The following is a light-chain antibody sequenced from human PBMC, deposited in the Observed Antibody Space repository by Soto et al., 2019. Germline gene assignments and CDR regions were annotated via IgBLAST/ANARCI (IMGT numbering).Light chain of an antibody. CDR3: SSYGGSNNYV. J-gene: IGLJ1*01. CDR2: EVS. V-gene: IGLV2-8*01. CDR1: SSDVGGYNF. Sequence: QSVLTQPPSASGSPGQSVTISCTGTSSDVGGYNFVSWYQLHPGKAPKLMIYEVSKRPSGVPDRFSGSKSGNTASLTVSGLQAEDEADYYCSSYGGSNNYVFGTGTKVTVL.